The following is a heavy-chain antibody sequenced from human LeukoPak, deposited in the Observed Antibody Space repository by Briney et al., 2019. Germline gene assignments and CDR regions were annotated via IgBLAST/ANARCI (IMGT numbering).Heavy chain of an antibody. J-gene: IGHJ4*02. CDR1: GFIVSSNY. CDR3: ARVDTAVPTGFDY. V-gene: IGHV3-53*01. CDR2: IYSGGST. D-gene: IGHD5-18*01. Sequence: GGSLRLSCAASGFIVSSNYMSWVRQAPGKGLEWVSVIYSGGSTFYADSVKGRFTISRDNSKNTLYLQMNSLRAEDTAVYYCARVDTAVPTGFDYWGQGTLVTVSS.